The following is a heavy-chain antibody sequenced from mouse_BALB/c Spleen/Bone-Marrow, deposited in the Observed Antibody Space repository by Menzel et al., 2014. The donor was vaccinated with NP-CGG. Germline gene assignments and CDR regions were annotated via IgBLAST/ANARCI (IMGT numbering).Heavy chain of an antibody. J-gene: IGHJ2*01. CDR2: INPGSGGT. Sequence: VQLQQPGAELVRPGTSVKVSCKASGYAFTNYLIEWVKQRPGQGLEWIGVINPGSGGTNYNEKFKGKATLTADKSSSTAYMQFSSLTSDDSAVYFCARSYYGSPYFDYWGQGTTLTVSS. CDR1: GYAFTNYL. D-gene: IGHD1-1*01. V-gene: IGHV1-54*01. CDR3: ARSYYGSPYFDY.